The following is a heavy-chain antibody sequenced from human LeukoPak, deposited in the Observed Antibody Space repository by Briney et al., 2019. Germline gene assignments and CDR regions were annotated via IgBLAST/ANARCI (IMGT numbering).Heavy chain of an antibody. CDR2: VNSDGSTT. Sequence: GGALRLSCAASGFPFSNYWMHWVRQAPGKGLVWVSRVNSDGSTTNYADSVKGRFTISRDNAENTLYMRMNSLRPEDTAVYYCARGYYSSSRFDSWGQGTLVTVSS. J-gene: IGHJ4*02. D-gene: IGHD6-13*01. V-gene: IGHV3-74*01. CDR1: GFPFSNYW. CDR3: ARGYYSSSRFDS.